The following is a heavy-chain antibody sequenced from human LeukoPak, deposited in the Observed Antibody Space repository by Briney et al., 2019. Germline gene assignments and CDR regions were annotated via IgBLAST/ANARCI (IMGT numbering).Heavy chain of an antibody. Sequence: ASVKVSCKASGYTFTGYYMHWVRQAPGQGLEWMGWINPNSGGTNYAQKFQGWVTMTRDTSISTAYMELSRLRSDDTAVYYCARDGQVGAPLIYFDYWGQGTLVTVSS. CDR3: ARDGQVGAPLIYFDY. J-gene: IGHJ4*02. D-gene: IGHD1-26*01. CDR1: GYTFTGYY. CDR2: INPNSGGT. V-gene: IGHV1-2*04.